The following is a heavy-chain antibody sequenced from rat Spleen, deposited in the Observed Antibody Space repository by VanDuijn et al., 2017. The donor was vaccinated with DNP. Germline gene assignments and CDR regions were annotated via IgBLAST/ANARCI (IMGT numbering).Heavy chain of an antibody. J-gene: IGHJ3*01. D-gene: IGHD1-2*01. CDR1: GFSITSHY. CDR2: ISYSGFT. CDR3: ARSDYYGRYIPFAY. V-gene: IGHV3-1*01. Sequence: VQLMESGPGLVKPSQSLSLTCSVTGFSITSHYWGWIRKFPGNKMEWMAYISYSGFTGYNPSLKSRISITRDTSENQFFLQLNSVTTEDTATYYCARSDYYGRYIPFAYWGQGTLVTVSS.